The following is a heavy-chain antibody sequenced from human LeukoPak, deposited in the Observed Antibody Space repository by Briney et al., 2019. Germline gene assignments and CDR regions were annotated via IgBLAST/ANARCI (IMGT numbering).Heavy chain of an antibody. Sequence: GGSLRLSCAASGFTFSSNWMNWVRQAPGKGLEWVANIKSDGREQYYVDSVKGRFTISRDDSKSVAYLQMNSLKTEDTAVHYCVRTVEENDAFDVWGQGTMVTVSS. CDR1: GFTFSSNW. CDR3: VRTVEENDAFDV. J-gene: IGHJ3*01. CDR2: IKSDGREQ. V-gene: IGHV3-7*03.